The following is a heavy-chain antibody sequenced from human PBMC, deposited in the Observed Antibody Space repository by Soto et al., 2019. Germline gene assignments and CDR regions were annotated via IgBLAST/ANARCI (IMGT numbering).Heavy chain of an antibody. V-gene: IGHV3-48*03. CDR2: ISASSSTI. CDR1: GFTFSTYE. D-gene: IGHD5-12*01. CDR3: ARARYEGIDY. J-gene: IGHJ4*02. Sequence: EVQLVESGGGLVQAGGSLRLSCTASGFTFSTYEMNWVRQAPGKGLEWISYISASSSTIYYADSVKGRFAISRDNAKNSLYLRMNSLRGEDTALYYCARARYEGIDYWGQGTLFTVSS.